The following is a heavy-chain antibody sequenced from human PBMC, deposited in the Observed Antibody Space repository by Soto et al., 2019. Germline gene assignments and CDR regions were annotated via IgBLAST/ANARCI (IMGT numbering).Heavy chain of an antibody. CDR3: APLSVSLSGPYGIHV. V-gene: IGHV4-39*01. CDR1: GYSVSSSDYY. CDR2: MLYSGLT. Sequence: SETLSLTCSVSGYSVSSSDYYWAWIRQPPGKGLEWVGGMLYSGLTYYNPSLKSRVTLSVDTSKNQFSVRLNSVTASDTAVYYCAPLSVSLSGPYGIHVWGQGTTVTVSS. D-gene: IGHD2-15*01. J-gene: IGHJ6*02.